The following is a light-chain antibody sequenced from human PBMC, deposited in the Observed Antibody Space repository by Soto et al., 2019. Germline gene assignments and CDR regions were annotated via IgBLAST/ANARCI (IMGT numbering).Light chain of an antibody. J-gene: IGKJ5*01. CDR2: DAS. Sequence: EIQVTQSPSSLSASVGNRVTITCRASQSISTYLNWYQKKPGQAPNLLIYDASRLQSGVPSRFSGSGGGTDFTLSISSVQPEDFATYFCQQSYMDPITFGQGTLLEIK. V-gene: IGKV1-39*01. CDR1: QSISTY. CDR3: QQSYMDPIT.